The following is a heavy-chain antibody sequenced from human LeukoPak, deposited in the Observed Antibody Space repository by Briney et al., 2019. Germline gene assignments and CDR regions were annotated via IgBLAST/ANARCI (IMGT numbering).Heavy chain of an antibody. V-gene: IGHV3-53*01. CDR1: GLTVSYNS. J-gene: IGHJ4*02. D-gene: IGHD3-10*01. CDR3: AELGAGGPFDY. Sequence: GGSLRLSCAASGLTVSYNSMSWVRQAPGKGLEWVSVIYSGGGTYYADSVKGRFTISRDNSKNTLYLQMNSPKAEDTAVYYCAELGAGGPFDYWGQGTLVTVSS. CDR2: IYSGGGT.